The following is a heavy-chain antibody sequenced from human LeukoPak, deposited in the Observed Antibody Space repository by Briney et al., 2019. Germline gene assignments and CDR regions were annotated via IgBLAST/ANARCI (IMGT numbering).Heavy chain of an antibody. Sequence: SQTLSLTFAISGDSVSSNSATWNWIRQSPSRGLEWLGRTYYRSKWSTDYAVSVKSRIIINPDTSKNQFSLQLNSVTPEDTALYYCARGLDTAIAYWGQGTLVTVSS. CDR2: TYYRSKWST. V-gene: IGHV6-1*01. J-gene: IGHJ4*02. CDR1: GDSVSSNSAT. D-gene: IGHD5-18*01. CDR3: ARGLDTAIAY.